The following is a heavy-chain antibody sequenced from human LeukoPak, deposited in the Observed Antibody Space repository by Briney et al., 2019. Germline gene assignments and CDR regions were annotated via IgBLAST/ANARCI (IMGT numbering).Heavy chain of an antibody. J-gene: IGHJ4*02. D-gene: IGHD1-7*01. CDR2: IKQEGSEK. Sequence: GGSLRLSCAASGFTFSSYAVSWVRLAPGKGLERVANIKQEGSEKYYVDSVKGRFTISRDNAKNSLYLQMNSLRAEDTAVYYCARDPPYNWNYAQLDYWGQGTLVTVSS. CDR1: GFTFSSYA. V-gene: IGHV3-7*01. CDR3: ARDPPYNWNYAQLDY.